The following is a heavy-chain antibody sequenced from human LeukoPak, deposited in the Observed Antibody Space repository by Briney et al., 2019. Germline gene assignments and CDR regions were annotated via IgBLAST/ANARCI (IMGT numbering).Heavy chain of an antibody. D-gene: IGHD3-22*01. Sequence: SVKVSCKASGYTFTGYYMHWVRQAPVQGLEWMGWINPNSCGTNYAQKFQGRVTMTRDTSISTAYMELSRLRSDDTAVYYCARGVDTMIVAAPRRDCFIGVWGEGNTVTVSS. CDR3: ARGVDTMIVAAPRRDCFIGV. V-gene: IGHV1-2*02. CDR1: GYTFTGYY. CDR2: INPNSCGT. J-gene: IGHJ6*03.